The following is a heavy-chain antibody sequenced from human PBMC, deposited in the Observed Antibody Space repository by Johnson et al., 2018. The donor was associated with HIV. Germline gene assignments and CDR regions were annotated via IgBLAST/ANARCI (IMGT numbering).Heavy chain of an antibody. CDR1: GFTFSSNA. CDR2: INVDGREK. J-gene: IGHJ3*02. Sequence: VQLVESGGGVVQPGGSLRLSCAASGFTFSSNAMHWVRQAPGKGLEWVANINVDGREKYYVDSVEGRFTISRDNAKNSLFLQMNSLRAGDTAVYYCAREDCSSTRCSDWDSAFDIWGQGTMVTVSS. CDR3: AREDCSSTRCSDWDSAFDI. D-gene: IGHD2-2*01. V-gene: IGHV3-7*01.